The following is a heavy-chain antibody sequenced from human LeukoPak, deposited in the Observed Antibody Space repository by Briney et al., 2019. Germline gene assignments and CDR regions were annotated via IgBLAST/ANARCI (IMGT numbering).Heavy chain of an antibody. D-gene: IGHD2-2*03. CDR1: GFNFHSHE. Sequence: PGGSLRLSCAASGFNFHSHEMNSVRQAPGKVLEWVSYISPSGTTYYADSVKGRFTISRDNAKNSLFLQMNSLRAEDTAVYYCGRGGFCGSTLCYAMNAFDIWGQGTMVTVSS. J-gene: IGHJ3*02. V-gene: IGHV3-48*03. CDR3: GRGGFCGSTLCYAMNAFDI. CDR2: ISPSGTT.